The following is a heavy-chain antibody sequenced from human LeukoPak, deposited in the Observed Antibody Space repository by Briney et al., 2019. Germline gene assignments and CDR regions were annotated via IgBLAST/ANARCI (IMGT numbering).Heavy chain of an antibody. Sequence: SETLSLTCTVSGGSISSSSYYWGWIRQPPGKGLEWIGSIYYSGSTYYNPSLKSRVTISVDTSKNQFSLKLSSVTAADTAVYYCARGRYYDFWSGLNWFDPWGQGTLVTVSS. CDR1: GGSISSSSYY. V-gene: IGHV4-39*07. D-gene: IGHD3-3*01. CDR3: ARGRYYDFWSGLNWFDP. J-gene: IGHJ5*02. CDR2: IYYSGST.